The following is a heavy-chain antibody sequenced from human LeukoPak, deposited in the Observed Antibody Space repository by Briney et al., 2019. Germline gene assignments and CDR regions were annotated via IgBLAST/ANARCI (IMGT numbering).Heavy chain of an antibody. J-gene: IGHJ4*02. CDR1: GFTFSSYA. Sequence: GGSLRLSCAASGFTFSSYAMHWVRQAPGKGLGYVSAISSNGGSTYYANSVKGRFTISRDNSKNTLYLQMGSLRAEDMAVYYCARGIVVPAAMFDYWGQGTLVTVSS. CDR2: ISSNGGST. V-gene: IGHV3-64*01. D-gene: IGHD2-2*01. CDR3: ARGIVVPAAMFDY.